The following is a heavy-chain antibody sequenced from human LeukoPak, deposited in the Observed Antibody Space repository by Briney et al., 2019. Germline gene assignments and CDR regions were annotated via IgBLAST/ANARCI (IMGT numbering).Heavy chain of an antibody. CDR3: ATYYYGSGSYYIDY. CDR1: GGSISSSSYY. Sequence: SETLSLTCTVSGGSISSSSYYGGWIRQPPGKGLEWIGSIYYSGSTYYNPSLKSRVTISVDTSKNQFSLKLSSVTAADTAVYYCATYYYGSGSYYIDYWGQGTLVTVSS. V-gene: IGHV4-39*01. D-gene: IGHD3-10*01. CDR2: IYYSGST. J-gene: IGHJ4*02.